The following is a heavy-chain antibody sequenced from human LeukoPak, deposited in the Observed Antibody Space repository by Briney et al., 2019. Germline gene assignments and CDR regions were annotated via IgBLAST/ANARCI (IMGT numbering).Heavy chain of an antibody. D-gene: IGHD6-19*01. CDR3: AKGLYSSGWYRGSDY. CDR2: ISGSGSST. Sequence: GGSLRLSCAASGFTLSSYWMSWVRQAPGKGLEWVSGISGSGSSTSYADSVKGRFTISRDNSKNTLYLQMNSLRAEDTAVYFCAKGLYSSGWYRGSDYWGQGTLVTVSS. CDR1: GFTLSSYW. V-gene: IGHV3-23*01. J-gene: IGHJ4*02.